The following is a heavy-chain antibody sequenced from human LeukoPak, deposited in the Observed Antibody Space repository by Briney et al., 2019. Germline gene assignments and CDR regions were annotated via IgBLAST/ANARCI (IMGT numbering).Heavy chain of an antibody. J-gene: IGHJ4*02. CDR1: GYTFTGYY. CDR2: INPNSGGT. CDR3: AKPPYDSSGYYVDY. Sequence: ASVKVSCKASGYTFTGYYMHWVRQAPGQGLEWMGWINPNSGGTNYAQKFQGRVTMTRDTSISTAYMELNSLRAEDTAVYYCAKPPYDSSGYYVDYWGQGTLVTVSS. V-gene: IGHV1-2*02. D-gene: IGHD3-22*01.